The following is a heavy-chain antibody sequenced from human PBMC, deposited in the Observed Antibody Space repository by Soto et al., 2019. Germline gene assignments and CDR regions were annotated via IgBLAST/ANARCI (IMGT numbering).Heavy chain of an antibody. Sequence: GGSLRLSCAASGFTFSSYAMSWVRQAPGKGLEWVSAISGSGGSTYYADSMKGRFTISRDNSKNTLYLQMNSLRAEDTAVYYCANSPLIAENDYWGQGTLVTVSS. CDR3: ANSPLIAENDY. D-gene: IGHD2-15*01. V-gene: IGHV3-23*01. CDR2: ISGSGGST. CDR1: GFTFSSYA. J-gene: IGHJ4*02.